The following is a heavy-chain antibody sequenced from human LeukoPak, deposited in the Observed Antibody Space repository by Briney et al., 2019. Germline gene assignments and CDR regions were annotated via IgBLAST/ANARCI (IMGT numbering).Heavy chain of an antibody. V-gene: IGHV3-23*01. CDR1: GFTFSSYA. J-gene: IGHJ4*02. D-gene: IGHD2-15*01. CDR3: AKRWGGCSGGSCYSDYFDY. CDR2: ISGSGGST. Sequence: GGSLRLSCAASGFTFSSYAMSWVRQAPGKGLEWVSAISGSGGSTYYADSVKGRFTISRDNSKNTLYLQMNSLRAEDTAVYYCAKRWGGCSGGSCYSDYFDYWGQGTLVTVSS.